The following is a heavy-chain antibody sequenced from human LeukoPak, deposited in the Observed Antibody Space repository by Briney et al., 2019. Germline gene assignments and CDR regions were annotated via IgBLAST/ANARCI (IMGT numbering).Heavy chain of an antibody. CDR2: ISSSSSTI. J-gene: IGHJ6*03. V-gene: IGHV3-11*04. CDR3: ASPGYCSSTSCYGGLDYYYYMDV. CDR1: GFTFSDYY. Sequence: PGGSLRLSCAASGFTFSDYYMSWIRQAPGKGLEWVSYISSSSSTIYYADSMKGRFTISRDNAKNSLYLQMNSLRAEDTAVYYCASPGYCSSTSCYGGLDYYYYMDVWGKGTTVTVSS. D-gene: IGHD2-2*01.